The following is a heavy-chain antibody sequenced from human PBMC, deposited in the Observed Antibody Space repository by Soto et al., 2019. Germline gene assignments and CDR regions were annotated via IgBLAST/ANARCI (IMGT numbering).Heavy chain of an antibody. CDR2: ISGSGGST. V-gene: IGHV3-23*01. CDR3: AKVQLEPNDYYYYYGMDV. Sequence: PGGSLRLSCAASGFTFSSYAMSLVRQAPGKGLEWVSAISGSGGSTYYADSVKGRFTISRDNSKNTLYLQMNSLRAEDTAVYYCAKVQLEPNDYYYYYGMDVWGQGTTVTVSS. CDR1: GFTFSSYA. D-gene: IGHD1-1*01. J-gene: IGHJ6*02.